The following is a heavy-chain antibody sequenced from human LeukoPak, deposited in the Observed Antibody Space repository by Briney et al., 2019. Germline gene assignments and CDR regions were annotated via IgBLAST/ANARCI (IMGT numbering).Heavy chain of an antibody. CDR3: ARARRHQSYDFWSGNHYYYYYMDV. Sequence: GGSLRLSCAASGFTFSSYWMSWVRQAPGTGLEWVANIKQDGSEKYYVDSVKGRFTISRDNAKNSLYLQMNSLRAEDTAVYYCARARRHQSYDFWSGNHYYYYYMDVWGKGTTVTVSS. CDR1: GFTFSSYW. D-gene: IGHD3-3*01. CDR2: IKQDGSEK. V-gene: IGHV3-7*01. J-gene: IGHJ6*03.